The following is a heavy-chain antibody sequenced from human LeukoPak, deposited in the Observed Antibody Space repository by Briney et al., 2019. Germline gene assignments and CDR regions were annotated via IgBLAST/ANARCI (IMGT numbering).Heavy chain of an antibody. CDR2: ISGSGGST. Sequence: GGSLRLSCAASGFTFSSYAMSWVRQAPGKGPEWVSAISGSGGSTYYADSVKGRFTISRDNSKNTLYLQMNSLRAEDTAVYYCAKVGKFTMIVVVITYYFDYWGQGTLVTVSS. D-gene: IGHD3-22*01. V-gene: IGHV3-23*01. CDR1: GFTFSSYA. CDR3: AKVGKFTMIVVVITYYFDY. J-gene: IGHJ4*02.